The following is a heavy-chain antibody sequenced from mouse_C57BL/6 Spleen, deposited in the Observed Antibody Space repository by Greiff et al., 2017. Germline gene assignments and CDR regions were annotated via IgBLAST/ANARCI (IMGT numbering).Heavy chain of an antibody. CDR1: GYTFTSYW. CDR2: IDPSDSYT. V-gene: IGHV1-69*01. CDR3: ARSGGNYYYAMDY. J-gene: IGHJ4*01. Sequence: QVQLQQPGAELVMPGASVKLSCKASGYTFTSYWMHWVKQRPGQGLEWIGEIDPSDSYTNYNQKFKGKSTLTVDKSSSPAYMQLSSLTSEDSAVYYCARSGGNYYYAMDYWGQGTSVTVSS. D-gene: IGHD2-1*01.